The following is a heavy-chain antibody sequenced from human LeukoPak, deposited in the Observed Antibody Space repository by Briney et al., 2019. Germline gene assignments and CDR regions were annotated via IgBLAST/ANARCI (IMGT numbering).Heavy chain of an antibody. CDR1: GGSFSGYY. J-gene: IGHJ5*02. D-gene: IGHD3-10*01. V-gene: IGHV4-34*01. CDR2: INHSGST. Sequence: SETLSLTCAVYGGSFSGYYWSWIRQPPGKGLEWIGEINHSGSTNYNPSLKSRVTISVDTSKNQFSLKLSSVTAADTAVYYCARTMVRGVITSARVNWFDPWGQGTLVTVSS. CDR3: ARTMVRGVITSARVNWFDP.